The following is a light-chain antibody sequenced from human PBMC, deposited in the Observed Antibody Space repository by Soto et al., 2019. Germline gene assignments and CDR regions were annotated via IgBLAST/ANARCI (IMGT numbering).Light chain of an antibody. CDR2: DVS. Sequence: QSVLTQPASVSGSPGQSITISCTGTSSDVGGYNYVSWYQQHPGKAPKLMIYDVSNRPSGVSNRFSGSKSGNTASLTISGLQAEDEADYYCSSYTCSSTLYVFGTGTKATV. J-gene: IGLJ1*01. CDR1: SSDVGGYNY. CDR3: SSYTCSSTLYV. V-gene: IGLV2-14*01.